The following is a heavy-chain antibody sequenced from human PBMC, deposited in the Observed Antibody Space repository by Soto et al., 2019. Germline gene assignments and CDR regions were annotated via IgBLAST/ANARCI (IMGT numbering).Heavy chain of an antibody. CDR1: GGSISSSSYY. CDR3: ARHAGYSYGLRGEDWFDP. CDR2: IYYSGST. Sequence: SETLSLTCTVSGGSISSSSYYWGWIRQPPGKGLEWIGSIYYSGSTYYNPSLKSRVTISVDTSKNQFSLKLSSVTAADTAVYYCARHAGYSYGLRGEDWFDPWGQGTLVTVSS. D-gene: IGHD5-18*01. J-gene: IGHJ5*02. V-gene: IGHV4-39*01.